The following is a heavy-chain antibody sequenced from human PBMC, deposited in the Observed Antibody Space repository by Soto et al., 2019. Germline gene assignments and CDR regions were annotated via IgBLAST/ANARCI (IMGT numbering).Heavy chain of an antibody. D-gene: IGHD6-19*01. V-gene: IGHV5-51*01. Sequence: GASLTISCKGSGYSFTSYWIGWVRQMPGKGLEWMGITYPGDSDTRYSPSFQGQVTISADKSISTAYLQWSSLKVSDTAMYYCARVPIAVAGGYYYGRDGWNQGTRVTVSS. CDR2: TYPGDSDT. CDR1: GYSFTSYW. CDR3: ARVPIAVAGGYYYGRDG. J-gene: IGHJ6*02.